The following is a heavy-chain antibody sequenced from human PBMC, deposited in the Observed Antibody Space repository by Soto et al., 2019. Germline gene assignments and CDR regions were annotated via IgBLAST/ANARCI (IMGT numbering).Heavy chain of an antibody. CDR2: ISYDATIK. Sequence: QVQLVESGGGVVQPGRSLRLSCEASGFNFSNYAMHWLRQAPDKGLQWLAIISYDATIKYYPDSVKGRFTVSRDNSNNTPFLQMNRLTPEDTAVSYSAKDSGSHTYFDPWGQGTLVPVSS. CDR1: GFNFSNYA. CDR3: AKDSGSHTYFDP. D-gene: IGHD3-10*01. J-gene: IGHJ5*02. V-gene: IGHV3-30*18.